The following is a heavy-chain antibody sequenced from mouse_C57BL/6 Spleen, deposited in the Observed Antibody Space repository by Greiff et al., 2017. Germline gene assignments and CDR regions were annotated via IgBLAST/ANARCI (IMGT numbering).Heavy chain of an antibody. CDR1: GFTFNTYA. D-gene: IGHD1-1*01. J-gene: IGHJ2*01. V-gene: IGHV10-3*01. Sequence: EVQLVESGGGLVQPKGSLKLSCAASGFTFNTYAMHWVRQAPGKGLEWVARIRSKSSNYATYYADSVKDSFTISRDDSHSMLYLQMNNLKTEDTAMYYCVRGGDGSSFFYYFDYWGQGTTLTVSS. CDR2: IRSKSSNYAT. CDR3: VRGGDGSSFFYYFDY.